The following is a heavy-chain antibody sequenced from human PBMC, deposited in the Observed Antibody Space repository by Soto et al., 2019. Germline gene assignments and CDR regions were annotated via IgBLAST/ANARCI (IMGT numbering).Heavy chain of an antibody. J-gene: IGHJ3*02. CDR1: GFTFSSCA. CDR2: ISGSGDNT. CDR3: ALLAIVDDAFDI. V-gene: IGHV3-23*01. D-gene: IGHD2-15*01. Sequence: PGGSLRLSCAASGFTFSSCAMNWVRQAPGKGLEWVSAISGSGDNTYYADSVKGRFTISRDISKSTLYLQMSSLRAEDTAVYYCALLAIVDDAFDIWGQGTMVTVSS.